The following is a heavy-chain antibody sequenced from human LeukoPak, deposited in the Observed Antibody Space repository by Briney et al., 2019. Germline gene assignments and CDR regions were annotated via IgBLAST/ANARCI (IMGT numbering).Heavy chain of an antibody. Sequence: ASVKVSCKASGYTFTSYGISWVRQAPGQGLEWMGWISAYNGNTNYAQKLQGRVTMTTDTSTSTAYMELRSLGSDDTAVYYCARVYDSSGYLPFDIWGQGTMVTVSS. CDR3: ARVYDSSGYLPFDI. V-gene: IGHV1-18*01. J-gene: IGHJ3*02. D-gene: IGHD3-22*01. CDR2: ISAYNGNT. CDR1: GYTFTSYG.